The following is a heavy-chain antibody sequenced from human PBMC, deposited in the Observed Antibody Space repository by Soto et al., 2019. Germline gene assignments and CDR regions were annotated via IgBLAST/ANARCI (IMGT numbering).Heavy chain of an antibody. J-gene: IGHJ4*02. Sequence: QVQLVQSGAEVKKPGASVKVSCKAYGYTFTSYYMHWVRQAPGQGLEWMGIINPSGGSTSYAQKFQGRVTMTRDTSTSTVYMELSSLRSEDTAVYYCARYSGSYQPLDYWGQGTLVTVSS. CDR3: ARYSGSYQPLDY. V-gene: IGHV1-46*01. D-gene: IGHD1-26*01. CDR2: INPSGGST. CDR1: GYTFTSYY.